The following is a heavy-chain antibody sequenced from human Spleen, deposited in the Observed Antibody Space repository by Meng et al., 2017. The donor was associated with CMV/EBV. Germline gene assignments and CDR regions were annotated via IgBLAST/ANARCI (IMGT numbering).Heavy chain of an antibody. D-gene: IGHD2-15*01. V-gene: IGHV1-2*02. CDR3: ASLNMGRDDY. Sequence: ASVKVSCKASGYTFTSYDINWVRQAPGQGLEWMGWINPNSGDTYSAQNFQGRVTMTRDTSISTAYMELSSLRSDDTAVYFCASLNMGRDDYWGQGALVTVSS. J-gene: IGHJ4*02. CDR1: GYTFTSYD. CDR2: INPNSGDT.